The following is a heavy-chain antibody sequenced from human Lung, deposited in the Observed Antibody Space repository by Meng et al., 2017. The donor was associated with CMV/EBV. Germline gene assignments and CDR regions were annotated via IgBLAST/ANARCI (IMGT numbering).Heavy chain of an antibody. J-gene: IGHJ6*02. CDR2: IYYIGDT. Sequence: GSLRLSCIVTGDSISSSSSYYWVWIRQPPGKGLEWIGAIYYIGDTYYNWSLGGRLTISVDTSKNQFSLQVTSVTAADTAIYYFARLQYNWNCLDVWGHGATVTVSS. V-gene: IGHV4-39*01. CDR3: ARLQYNWNCLDV. D-gene: IGHD1-1*01. CDR1: GDSISSSSSYY.